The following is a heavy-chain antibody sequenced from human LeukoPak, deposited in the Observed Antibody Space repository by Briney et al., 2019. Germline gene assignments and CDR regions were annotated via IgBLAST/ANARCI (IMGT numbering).Heavy chain of an antibody. CDR2: ISYDGRNK. Sequence: TGGSLRLSCAASGFILNDYGMHWVRQAPGKGLEWVAVISYDGRNKHYPDSVKGRFTISRDISTDTLWLQMDSLRTEDTAVYYCAKGPLRGTAAAIDYWGQGTLVTVSS. J-gene: IGHJ4*02. D-gene: IGHD2-2*01. CDR3: AKGPLRGTAAAIDY. CDR1: GFILNDYG. V-gene: IGHV3-30*18.